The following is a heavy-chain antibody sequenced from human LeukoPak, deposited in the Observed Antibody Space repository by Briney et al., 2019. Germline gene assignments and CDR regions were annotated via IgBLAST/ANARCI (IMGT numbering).Heavy chain of an antibody. V-gene: IGHV4-59*01. Sequence: SETLSLTCTVSGGSISSYYWSWIRQPPGKGLEWIGYIYYSGSTNYNPSLKSRVTISIDTSKNHFSLKLSSVTAADTAVYYCARGKGRYDFWGFDPWGQGTLVTVSS. CDR3: ARGKGRYDFWGFDP. CDR1: GGSISSYY. J-gene: IGHJ5*02. D-gene: IGHD3-3*01. CDR2: IYYSGST.